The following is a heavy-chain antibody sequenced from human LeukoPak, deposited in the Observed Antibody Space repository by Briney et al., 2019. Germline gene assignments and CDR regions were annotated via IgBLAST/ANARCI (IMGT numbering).Heavy chain of an antibody. J-gene: IGHJ6*02. Sequence: PGGSLRLSCATSGFTFDDFAMHWVRQPPGKGLEWVSLISGDGISIYNADSVKGRFIISRDNNNSSLYLEMNSLRTEDTAFYYCAKDTRNAVVSRGYGIDVWGQGTPVTGSS. CDR1: GFTFDDFA. CDR2: ISGDGISI. V-gene: IGHV3-43*02. D-gene: IGHD2-2*01. CDR3: AKDTRNAVVSRGYGIDV.